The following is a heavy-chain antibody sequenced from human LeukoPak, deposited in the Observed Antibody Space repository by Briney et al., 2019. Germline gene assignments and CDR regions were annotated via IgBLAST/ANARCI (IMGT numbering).Heavy chain of an antibody. CDR1: GFTFSSYG. CDR3: AKELQYYYDSSGYYDY. V-gene: IGHV3-33*06. D-gene: IGHD3-22*01. J-gene: IGHJ4*02. CDR2: IWYDGSNK. Sequence: GGSLRLSCAASGFTFSSYGMHWIRQAPGKGLEWVAVIWYDGSNKYYADSVKGRFTISRDNPKNTLYLQMNSLRAEDTAVYYCAKELQYYYDSSGYYDYWGQGTLVTVSS.